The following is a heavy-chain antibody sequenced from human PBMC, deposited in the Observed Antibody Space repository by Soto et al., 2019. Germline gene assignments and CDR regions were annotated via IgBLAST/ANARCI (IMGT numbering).Heavy chain of an antibody. J-gene: IGHJ5*02. Sequence: QVQLVQSGPEVKKPGASVTVSCKASGYVFTSYGITWVRQVPGQGLEWMGWISAYNGYTRYAEKIQGRVTMTTDTSTKTAYRELRSLRSDDTAVYYCARDVVIPASIGWFDPWGQGTLVSVSS. D-gene: IGHD2-2*01. CDR3: ARDVVIPASIGWFDP. CDR1: GYVFTSYG. V-gene: IGHV1-18*01. CDR2: ISAYNGYT.